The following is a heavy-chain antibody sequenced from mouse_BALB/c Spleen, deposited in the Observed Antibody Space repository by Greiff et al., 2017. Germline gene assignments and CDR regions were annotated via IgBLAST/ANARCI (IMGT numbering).Heavy chain of an antibody. CDR1: GYAFTNYL. V-gene: IGHV1-54*01. D-gene: IGHD2-2*01. J-gene: IGHJ1*01. CDR2: INPGSGGT. Sequence: QVQLQQSGAELVRPGTSVKVSCKASGYAFTNYLIEWVKQRPGQGLEWIGVINPGSGGTNYNEKFKGKATLTADKSSSTAYMQLSSLTSDDSAVYFCARSSPFYYGSPRYFDVWGAGTTVTVSS. CDR3: ARSSPFYYGSPRYFDV.